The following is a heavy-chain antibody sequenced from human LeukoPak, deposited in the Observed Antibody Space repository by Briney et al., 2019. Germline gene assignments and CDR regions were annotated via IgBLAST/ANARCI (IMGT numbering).Heavy chain of an antibody. V-gene: IGHV3-11*04. D-gene: IGHD6-13*01. CDR2: ISRSSSTI. Sequence: PGGSLRLSFAAAGFTFSDYYISSVRQAPGKGLEWVSYISRSSSTIYYADSVKGRFTISRDNAKNSRYLQMNSLRAEDTAVYYCARDPRYSSSWSQGDDMDVWGKGTTVTVSS. CDR3: ARDPRYSSSWSQGDDMDV. J-gene: IGHJ6*03. CDR1: GFTFSDYY.